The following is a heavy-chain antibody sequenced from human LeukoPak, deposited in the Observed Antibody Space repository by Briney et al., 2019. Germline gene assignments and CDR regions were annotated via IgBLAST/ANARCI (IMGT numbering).Heavy chain of an antibody. CDR3: ARDADDYRNPYYFDN. V-gene: IGHV4-59*01. D-gene: IGHD4-11*01. CDR1: GGSMSSYY. J-gene: IGHJ4*02. Sequence: PSETLSLTCTVSGGSMSSYYWSWIRQPPGKGLEWIGYIFYSGSTNYNPSLRSRATITVDTSKNQFSVKLRSVTAADTAVYYCARDADDYRNPYYFDNWGQGTLVTVP. CDR2: IFYSGST.